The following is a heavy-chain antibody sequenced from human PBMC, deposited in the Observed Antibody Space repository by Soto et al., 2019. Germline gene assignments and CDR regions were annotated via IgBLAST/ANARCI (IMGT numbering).Heavy chain of an antibody. CDR2: INPNSGGT. D-gene: IGHD3-3*01. J-gene: IGHJ4*02. CDR3: ARSSKTYYDFWSGYWFDY. CDR1: GYTFTGYY. Sequence: ASVKVSCKASGYTFTGYYMHWVRQAPGQGLEWVGWINPNSGGTNYAQKFQGWVTMTRDTSISTAYMELSRLRSDDTAVYYCARSSKTYYDFWSGYWFDYWGQGTLVTVSS. V-gene: IGHV1-2*04.